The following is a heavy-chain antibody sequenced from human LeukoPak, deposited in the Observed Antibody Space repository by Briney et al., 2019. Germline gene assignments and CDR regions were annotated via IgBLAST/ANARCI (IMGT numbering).Heavy chain of an antibody. V-gene: IGHV3-53*04. CDR2: IYSGGST. CDR1: GFTVSSNY. CDR3: ARGGSYYYGSASVDY. J-gene: IGHJ4*02. D-gene: IGHD3-10*01. Sequence: PGGSLRLSCAASGFTVSSNYMSWVRQAPGKGLEWVSVIYSGGSTYYADSVKGRFTISRHNSKNTLYLQMNSLRAEDTAVYYCARGGSYYYGSASVDYWGQGTLVTVSS.